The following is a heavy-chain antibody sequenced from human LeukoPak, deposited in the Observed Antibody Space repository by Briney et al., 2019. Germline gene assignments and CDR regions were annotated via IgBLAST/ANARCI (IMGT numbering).Heavy chain of an antibody. D-gene: IGHD4-17*01. CDR1: GYTFTGYY. Sequence: ASVKVSCKTSGYTFTGYYMHWVRQAPGQGLEWMGWINPNSGGTNYAQKFQGRVTMTRDTSISTAYMDLSRLRSDDTAVYYCAREGAYGYYAFDYWGQGTLVTVSS. J-gene: IGHJ4*02. V-gene: IGHV1-2*02. CDR2: INPNSGGT. CDR3: AREGAYGYYAFDY.